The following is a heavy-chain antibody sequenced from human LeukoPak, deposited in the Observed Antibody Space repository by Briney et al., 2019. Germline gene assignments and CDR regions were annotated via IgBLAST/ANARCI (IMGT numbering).Heavy chain of an antibody. CDR3: ARDPDGGGFDY. V-gene: IGHV3-48*01. CDR1: GFTFSSYS. D-gene: IGHD3-16*01. Sequence: GGSLSLSCAASGFTFSSYSMNWVRQAPGKGLEWVSYISSSSSTIYYADSVKGRFTISRDNAKNSLYLQMNSLRAEDTAVYYCARDPDGGGFDYWGQGTLVTVSS. J-gene: IGHJ4*02. CDR2: ISSSSSTI.